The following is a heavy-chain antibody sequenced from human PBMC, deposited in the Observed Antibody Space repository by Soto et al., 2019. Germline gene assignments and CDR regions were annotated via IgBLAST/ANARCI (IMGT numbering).Heavy chain of an antibody. CDR1: GGSISSSSYY. CDR2: IYYSGST. J-gene: IGHJ4*02. D-gene: IGHD3-3*01. CDR3: ARQRVVHFDY. V-gene: IGHV4-39*01. Sequence: QLQLQESGPGRVKPSETLSLTCTVSGGSISSSSYYWGWIRQPPGKGLEWIGSIYYSGSTYYNPSLKSRVTISVDTSKNQFSLKLSSVTAADTAVYYCARQRVVHFDYWGQGTLVTVSS.